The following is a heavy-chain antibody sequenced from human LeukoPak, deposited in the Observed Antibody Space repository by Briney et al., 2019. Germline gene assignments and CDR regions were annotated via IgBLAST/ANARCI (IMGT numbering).Heavy chain of an antibody. CDR2: IFYSGPT. CDR3: ARHVGVVTAGRALDY. CDR1: GDSISSYF. V-gene: IGHV4-59*08. Sequence: SETLSLACVVSGDSISSYFWSWIRQPPGKGLEWIGDIFYSGPTNYNPSLESRVTISLDTSQNQFSLKLTSLTAADTAVYYCARHVGVVTAGRALDYWGQGTLVTVSS. D-gene: IGHD2-21*02. J-gene: IGHJ4*02.